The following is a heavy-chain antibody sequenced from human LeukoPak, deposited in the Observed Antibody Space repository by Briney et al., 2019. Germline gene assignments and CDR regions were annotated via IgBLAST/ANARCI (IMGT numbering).Heavy chain of an antibody. CDR1: GYTFTSYY. CDR3: ARTERGYSYGPHFDY. Sequence: ASVKVSCKASGYTFTSYYMHWVRQAPGQGLEWMGIINPSGGSTSYAQKFQGRVTMTRDTSTSTVYMELSRLRSDDTAVYYCARTERGYSYGPHFDYWGQGTPVTVSS. D-gene: IGHD5-18*01. J-gene: IGHJ4*02. V-gene: IGHV1-46*01. CDR2: INPSGGST.